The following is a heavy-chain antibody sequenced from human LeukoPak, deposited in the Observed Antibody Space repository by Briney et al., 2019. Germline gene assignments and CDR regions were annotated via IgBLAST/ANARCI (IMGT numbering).Heavy chain of an antibody. V-gene: IGHV1-2*02. Sequence: EASVKVSCKASGYTFSAYYMYWVREAPGQGLEWMGWINPNTGDTNYAQNFQGRVTMTRDTSISTVYMEVSRLRSDDTAVYYCARSCGGDCYILDSWGQGTLVAVSS. CDR1: GYTFSAYY. J-gene: IGHJ4*02. CDR3: ARSCGGDCYILDS. CDR2: INPNTGDT. D-gene: IGHD2-21*02.